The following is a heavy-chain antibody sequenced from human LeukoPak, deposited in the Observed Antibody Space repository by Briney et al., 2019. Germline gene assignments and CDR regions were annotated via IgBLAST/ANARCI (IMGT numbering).Heavy chain of an antibody. V-gene: IGHV3-23*01. CDR2: ISGSDGST. D-gene: IGHD3-22*01. J-gene: IGHJ4*02. CDR1: GFTFSSYG. Sequence: PGGSLRLSCAASGFTFSSYGMSWVRQAPGKGLEWVSVISGSDGSTYYADSVKGRFTISRDNSNNTLYLQMNSLRAEDTALYYCAKDRSLTLPTFERSGYYYYWGQGTLVTVSS. CDR3: AKDRSLTLPTFERSGYYYY.